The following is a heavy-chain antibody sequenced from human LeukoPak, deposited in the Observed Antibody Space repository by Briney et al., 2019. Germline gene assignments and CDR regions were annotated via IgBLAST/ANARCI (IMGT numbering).Heavy chain of an antibody. CDR2: IYSSRS. V-gene: IGHV4-4*07. D-gene: IGHD1-26*01. CDR1: GASISSYY. J-gene: IGHJ4*02. CDR3: ARAAGRDTTSGLDFDY. Sequence: SETLSLTCTVSGASISSYYWGWIRQPAGKGLEWIGRIYSSRSIYNPSLKSRVTMSVDTSKNQFSLKLSSVTAADTAVYYCARAAGRDTTSGLDFDYWGQGILVTVSS.